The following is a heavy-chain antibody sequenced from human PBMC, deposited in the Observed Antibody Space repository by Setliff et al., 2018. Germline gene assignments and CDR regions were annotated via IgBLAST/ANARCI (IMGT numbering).Heavy chain of an antibody. CDR2: IYTSGST. CDR1: GGSISSGSYY. J-gene: IGHJ4*02. Sequence: SETLSLTCTVSGGSISSGSYYWSWIRQPAGKGLEWIGHIYTSGSTNYNPSLKSRVAISVDTSKNQFSLKLSSVTAADTAVYYCAREGYFPRGGNDLYYFDYWGQGTLVTVSS. CDR3: AREGYFPRGGNDLYYFDY. V-gene: IGHV4-61*09. D-gene: IGHD2-15*01.